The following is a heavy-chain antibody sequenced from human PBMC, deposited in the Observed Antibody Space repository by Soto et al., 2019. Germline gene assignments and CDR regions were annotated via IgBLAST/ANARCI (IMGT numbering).Heavy chain of an antibody. J-gene: IGHJ4*02. Sequence: EVQLVESGGGLVQPGGSLRLSCVASGFTFSSYAIHWVRQAPGKGLEYVSAISNTGDSTFYANSVKGRFTISRDNSKNTLYLQMGXXXAXXXXXXXXXXXXXXXXXXGQGTLVTVSS. CDR2: ISNTGDST. V-gene: IGHV3-64*01. CDR1: GFTFSSYA. CDR3: XXXXXXXXX.